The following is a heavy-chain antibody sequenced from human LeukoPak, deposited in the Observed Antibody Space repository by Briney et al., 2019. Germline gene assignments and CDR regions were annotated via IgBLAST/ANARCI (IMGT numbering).Heavy chain of an antibody. CDR3: AKDPDSSGYPNWFDP. D-gene: IGHD3-22*01. J-gene: IGHJ5*02. CDR1: GFTFSSYA. V-gene: IGHV3-23*01. Sequence: GGSLRLSCAASGFTFSSYAMSWVRQAPGKGLEWVSAISGSGGSTYCADSVKGRFTISRDNSKNTLYLQMNSLRAEDTAVYYCAKDPDSSGYPNWFDPWGQGTLVTVSS. CDR2: ISGSGGST.